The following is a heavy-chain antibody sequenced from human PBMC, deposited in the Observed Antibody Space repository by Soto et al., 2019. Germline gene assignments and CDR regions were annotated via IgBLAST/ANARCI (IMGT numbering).Heavy chain of an antibody. V-gene: IGHV4-38-2*02. CDR2: IYHSGST. J-gene: IGHJ4*02. CDR3: ARYQLLFDY. CDR1: GYSISSGYY. Sequence: SETLSLTCTVSGYSISSGYYWGWIRQPPGKGLEWIGSIYHSGSTYYNPSLKSRVTISVDTSKNQFSLKLSSVTAADTAVYYCARYQLLFDYWGQGTLVTVSS. D-gene: IGHD2-2*01.